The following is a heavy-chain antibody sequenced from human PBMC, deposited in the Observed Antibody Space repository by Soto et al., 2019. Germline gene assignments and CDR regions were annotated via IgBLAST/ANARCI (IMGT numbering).Heavy chain of an antibody. J-gene: IGHJ6*02. Sequence: ASVKVSCKASGYTCSTHAMHWVRQAPGQSLEWMGWINGGTGQTKHSHRFQDRFTITRDTSASTAYMELSSLRSEDTAVYYCARGKGMEENYYYYGLDIWGQGTTVTVSS. CDR2: INGGTGQT. CDR1: GYTCSTHA. CDR3: ARGKGMEENYYYYGLDI. D-gene: IGHD1-1*01. V-gene: IGHV1-3*01.